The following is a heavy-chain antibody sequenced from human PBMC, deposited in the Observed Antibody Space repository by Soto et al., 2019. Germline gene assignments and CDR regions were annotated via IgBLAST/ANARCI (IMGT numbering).Heavy chain of an antibody. V-gene: IGHV5-10-1*01. CDR3: TRQSETYYDSSGYYFDY. J-gene: IGHJ4*02. CDR1: GYSFTNSW. CDR2: IDPRDSYA. Sequence: GESLKISCKGSGYSFTNSWINWVRQMPGKGLEWMGRIDPRDSYANYSPSFQGHVTISADKSISTAYLQWSSLKASDTAMYYCTRQSETYYDSSGYYFDYWGQGTLVTVSS. D-gene: IGHD3-22*01.